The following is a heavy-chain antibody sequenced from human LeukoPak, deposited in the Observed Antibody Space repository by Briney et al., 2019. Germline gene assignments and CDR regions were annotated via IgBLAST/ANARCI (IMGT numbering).Heavy chain of an antibody. CDR1: GFTFSSHW. CDR3: AKSPYYDILTGRYFDY. V-gene: IGHV3-74*01. J-gene: IGHJ4*02. Sequence: GGSLRLSCAASGFTFSSHWMHWVRQAPGKGLVWVSRINSDGSSTSYADSVKGRFTISRDNSKNTLYLQMNSLRVEDTAVYYCAKSPYYDILTGRYFDYWGQGTLVTVSS. D-gene: IGHD3-9*01. CDR2: INSDGSST.